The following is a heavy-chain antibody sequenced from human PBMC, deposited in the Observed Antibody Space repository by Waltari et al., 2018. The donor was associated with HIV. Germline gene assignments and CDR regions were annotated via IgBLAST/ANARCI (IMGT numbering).Heavy chain of an antibody. CDR3: ARSYTYVVWGAFDT. V-gene: IGHV4-39*02. Sequence: QMRLQESCPGLVKPSETLSLTCNVSGGSITSSSNFWGWIRPLPGMGWEWIGSIYDDGGTEEFPSLKDSSLQGRYTRSLDTTRNLFSLELTSVTAADTAIDDCARSYTYVVWGAFDTWGQGTFVTVSS. CDR1: GGSITSSSNF. CDR2: IYDDGGTEEFPS. D-gene: IGHD3-16*01. J-gene: IGHJ3*02.